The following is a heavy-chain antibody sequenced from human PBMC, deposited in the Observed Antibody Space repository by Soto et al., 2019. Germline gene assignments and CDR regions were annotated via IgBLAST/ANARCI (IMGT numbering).Heavy chain of an antibody. Sequence: PSETLSLTCAVYGGSFSGYYWSWIRQPPGKGLEWIGEINHSGSTNYNPSIKSRVTISVDTSKNQFSLKLSSVTAADTAVYYCARAEVDIVVVPAAIYYWGQGTLVTVSS. CDR2: INHSGST. V-gene: IGHV4-34*01. CDR1: GGSFSGYY. D-gene: IGHD2-2*02. CDR3: ARAEVDIVVVPAAIYY. J-gene: IGHJ4*02.